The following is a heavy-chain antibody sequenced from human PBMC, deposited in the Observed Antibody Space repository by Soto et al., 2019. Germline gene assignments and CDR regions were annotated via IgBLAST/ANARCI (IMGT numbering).Heavy chain of an antibody. CDR1: GFTFNNNW. Sequence: PGGSLRLSCAASGFTFNNNWMHWVRQAPGKGQVWVSRTNGDGSSSTYADSLKGRFCISRDNAQNTLYLQMNSLRAEDTAVYYCVRDCKIISCAPCGRGGWGEECTVAVSS. J-gene: IGHJ6*04. V-gene: IGHV3-74*01. D-gene: IGHD3-10*01. CDR2: TNGDGSSS. CDR3: VRDCKIISCAPCGRGG.